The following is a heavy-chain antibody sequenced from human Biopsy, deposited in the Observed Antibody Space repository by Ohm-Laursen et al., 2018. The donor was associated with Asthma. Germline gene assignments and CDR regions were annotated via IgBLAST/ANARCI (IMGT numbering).Heavy chain of an antibody. CDR2: TNERGVT. Sequence: GTLSLTCDVYPGSFSGFSWTWIRQSPGKGLEWIGETNERGVTNNNPSLKSRVIISIDTYWNRVSLKLTSVTAAVTAVYYCARGPELDVWGQGTTVTVSS. V-gene: IGHV4-34*01. CDR3: ARGPELDV. J-gene: IGHJ6*02. CDR1: PGSFSGFS.